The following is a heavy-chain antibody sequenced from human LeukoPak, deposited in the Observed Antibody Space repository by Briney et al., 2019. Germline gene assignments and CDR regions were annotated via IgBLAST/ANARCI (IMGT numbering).Heavy chain of an antibody. V-gene: IGHV3-30*02. CDR2: IRYDGSNK. J-gene: IGHJ3*02. CDR1: GFTFSSYG. Sequence: PGGSLRLSXAASGFTFSSYGMHWVRQAPGKGLEWVAFIRYDGSNKYYADSVKGRFTISRDNSKNTLYLQMNSLRAEDTAVYYCAKDQGDYYDSSGYHDAFDIWGQGTMVTVSS. D-gene: IGHD3-22*01. CDR3: AKDQGDYYDSSGYHDAFDI.